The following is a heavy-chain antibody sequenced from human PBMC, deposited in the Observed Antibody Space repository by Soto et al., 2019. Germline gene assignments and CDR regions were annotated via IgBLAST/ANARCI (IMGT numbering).Heavy chain of an antibody. CDR2: ISGSGGST. CDR1: GFTFSSYA. CDR3: AKGITMVRGVILGMDV. D-gene: IGHD3-10*01. Sequence: EVQLLESGGGLVQPGGSLRLSCAASGFTFSSYAMSWVRQAPGKGLEWVSAISGSGGSTYYADSVKGRFTISRDNSKTTLYLPINSRRAEDTAVYYCAKGITMVRGVILGMDVWCQGTTVTVSS. V-gene: IGHV3-23*01. J-gene: IGHJ6*02.